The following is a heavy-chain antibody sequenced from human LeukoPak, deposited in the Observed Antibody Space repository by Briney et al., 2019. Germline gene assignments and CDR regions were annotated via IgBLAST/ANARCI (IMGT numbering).Heavy chain of an antibody. CDR3: ASLGSVDPHDY. CDR1: GFTVSSNY. J-gene: IGHJ4*02. CDR2: IYSGGST. Sequence: GSLRLSCAASGFTVSSNYMSWVRQAPGKGLEWVSVIYSGGSTYYADSVKGRFTISRDNAKNTLYLQMNSLRAEDTAVYYCASLGSVDPHDYWGQGTLVTVSS. D-gene: IGHD5-12*01. V-gene: IGHV3-53*01.